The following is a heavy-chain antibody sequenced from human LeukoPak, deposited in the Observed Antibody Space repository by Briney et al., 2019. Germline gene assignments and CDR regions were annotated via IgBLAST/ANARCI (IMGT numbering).Heavy chain of an antibody. D-gene: IGHD2-21*02. V-gene: IGHV1-69*05. CDR1: GGTFSSYA. CDR3: ARDAYCGGDCPFDY. Sequence: ASVKVSCEASGGTFSSYAISWVRQAPGQGLEWMGRIIPIFGTANYAQKFQGRVTITTDESTSTAYMELSSLRSEDTAVYYCARDAYCGGDCPFDYWGQGTLVTVSS. J-gene: IGHJ4*02. CDR2: IIPIFGTA.